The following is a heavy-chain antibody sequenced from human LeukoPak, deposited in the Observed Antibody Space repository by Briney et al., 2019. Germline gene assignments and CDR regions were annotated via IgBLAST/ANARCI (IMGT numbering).Heavy chain of an antibody. V-gene: IGHV3-20*04. CDR3: AKGGYEYDSSGHNYFDY. Sequence: GGSLRLSCAASGFTFDDYGMSWVRQAPGKGLEWVSGINWNGGSTGYADSVKGRFTISRDNSKNTLSLQMNSLRVEDTAVYYCAKGGYEYDSSGHNYFDYWGQGTLVTVSS. J-gene: IGHJ4*02. D-gene: IGHD3-22*01. CDR2: INWNGGST. CDR1: GFTFDDYG.